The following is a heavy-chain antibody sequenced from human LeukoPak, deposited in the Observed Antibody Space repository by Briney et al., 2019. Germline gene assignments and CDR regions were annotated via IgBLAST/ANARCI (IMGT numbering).Heavy chain of an antibody. Sequence: PGKSLRLSCAASGFTFSNYGMHWVRRAPGKGLEWAAVISDDGSNKYYADSVKGRFTISRDNSKNTLYLQMNSLRAEDTAVYYCAKSGTVVVTAILRYFDYWGQGTLVTVSS. CDR3: AKSGTVVVTAILRYFDY. CDR1: GFTFSNYG. D-gene: IGHD2-21*02. CDR2: ISDDGSNK. V-gene: IGHV3-30*18. J-gene: IGHJ4*02.